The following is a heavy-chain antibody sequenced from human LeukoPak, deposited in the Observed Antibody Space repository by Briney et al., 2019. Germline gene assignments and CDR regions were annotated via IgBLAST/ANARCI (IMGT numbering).Heavy chain of an antibody. J-gene: IGHJ6*02. CDR3: ARDSRSYYGSGANGMDV. Sequence: PSGTLSLTCAVSGGSISSSNWWSWVRQPPGKGLEWIGEIYHSGSTNYNPSLKSRVTISVDKSKNQFSLKLSSVTAADTAVYYCARDSRSYYGSGANGMDVWGQGTTVTVSS. CDR2: IYHSGST. D-gene: IGHD3-10*01. CDR1: GGSISSSNW. V-gene: IGHV4-4*02.